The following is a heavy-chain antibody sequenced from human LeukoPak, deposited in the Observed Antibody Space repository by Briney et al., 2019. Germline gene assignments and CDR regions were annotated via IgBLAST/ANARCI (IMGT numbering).Heavy chain of an antibody. Sequence: ASETLSLTCTVSGGSISSYYWSWIRQPPAKGLEWIGYIYYSGSTNYNPSLKSRVTISVDTSKNQFSLKLSSVTAADTAVYYCARDGVGATNFDYWGQGTLVTVSS. V-gene: IGHV4-59*01. J-gene: IGHJ4*02. CDR2: IYYSGST. CDR1: GGSISSYY. D-gene: IGHD1-26*01. CDR3: ARDGVGATNFDY.